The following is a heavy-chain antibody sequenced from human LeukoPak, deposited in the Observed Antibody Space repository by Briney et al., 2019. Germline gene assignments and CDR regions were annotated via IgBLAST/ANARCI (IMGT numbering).Heavy chain of an antibody. CDR2: ISGSGGST. J-gene: IGHJ6*03. CDR3: AKVLERDILTGYFPHYHYYNMDV. CDR1: GFTFTSYA. V-gene: IGHV3-23*01. Sequence: GGSLRLSCAGSGFTFTSYAMGWVRQAPGKGLEWVSAISGSGGSTYYADSVKGRFTISRDNSKNTLYLQMNSLRAEDTAVYYCAKVLERDILTGYFPHYHYYNMDVWGKGTTVTVSS. D-gene: IGHD3-9*01.